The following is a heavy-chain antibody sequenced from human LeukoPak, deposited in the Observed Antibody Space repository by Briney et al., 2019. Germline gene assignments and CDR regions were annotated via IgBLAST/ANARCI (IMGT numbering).Heavy chain of an antibody. CDR1: GDSMTNYY. D-gene: IGHD3-10*01. CDR3: AAERGDSTWYNWLDP. J-gene: IGHJ5*02. Sequence: SETLSLTCSVSGDSMTNYYWSWIRQPPGKALEWIGYVYHTGSTNYNPSLSSRLRISIDLSKNQSSLNLRFVTAADTAVYYCAAERGDSTWYNWLDPWGPGAPVTVSP. V-gene: IGHV4-59*01. CDR2: VYHTGST.